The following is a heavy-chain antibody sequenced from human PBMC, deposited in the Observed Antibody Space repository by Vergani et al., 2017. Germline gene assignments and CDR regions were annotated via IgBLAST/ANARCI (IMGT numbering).Heavy chain of an antibody. V-gene: IGHV1-8*01. J-gene: IGHJ6*03. Sequence: QVQQVQSGAEMKKPGASVKVSCKASGYTFTSYDINWVRQATGQGLEWMGWMNPNSGNTGYAQKFQGRVTMTRNTSISTTYMELSSLRSEDTAVYYCARGLNRFWRLSYYYYMDVWGKGTTVTVSS. CDR1: GYTFTSYD. CDR2: MNPNSGNT. CDR3: ARGLNRFWRLSYYYYMDV. D-gene: IGHD3-3*01.